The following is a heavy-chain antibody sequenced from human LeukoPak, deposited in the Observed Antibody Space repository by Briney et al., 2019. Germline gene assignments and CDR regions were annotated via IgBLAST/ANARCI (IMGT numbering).Heavy chain of an antibody. J-gene: IGHJ4*02. CDR2: INHSGST. V-gene: IGHV4-34*01. CDR3: ARVRGAKVY. Sequence: SETLSLTCTVSGGSISSYYWSWIRQPPGKGLEWIGEINHSGSTNYNPSLKSRVTISVDTSKNQFSLKLSSVTAADTAVYYCARVRGAKVYWGQGTLVTVSS. CDR1: GGSISSYY. D-gene: IGHD1-26*01.